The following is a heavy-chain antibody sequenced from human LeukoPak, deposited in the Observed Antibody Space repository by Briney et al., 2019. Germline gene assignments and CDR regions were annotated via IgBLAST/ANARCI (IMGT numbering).Heavy chain of an antibody. V-gene: IGHV4-59*01. D-gene: IGHD3-22*01. CDR2: IYYSGST. CDR1: GGSISSYY. J-gene: IGHJ4*02. Sequence: PSETLSLTCTVSGGSISSYYWSWIRQPPGKGLEWIGYIYYSGSTNYNPSLKSRVTISVDTSKNQFSLKLSSVTAADTAVYYCAREWTHYYDSSGYLDYWGQGTLVTVSS. CDR3: AREWTHYYDSSGYLDY.